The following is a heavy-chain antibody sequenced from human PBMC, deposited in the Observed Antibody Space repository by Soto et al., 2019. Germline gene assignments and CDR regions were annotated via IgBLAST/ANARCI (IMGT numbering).Heavy chain of an antibody. CDR3: ARGRSQIVVVVAAAVGAFDI. J-gene: IGHJ3*02. CDR2: INHSGST. D-gene: IGHD2-15*01. Sequence: SETLSLTCAVYGGSFSGYYWSWIRQPPGKGLEWIGEINHSGSTNYNPSLKSRVTIPVDTSKNQFSLKLSSVTAADTAVYYCARGRSQIVVVVAAAVGAFDIWGQGTMVTVSS. V-gene: IGHV4-34*01. CDR1: GGSFSGYY.